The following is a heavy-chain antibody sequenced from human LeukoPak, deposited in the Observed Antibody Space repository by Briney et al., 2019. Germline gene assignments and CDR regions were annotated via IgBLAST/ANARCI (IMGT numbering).Heavy chain of an antibody. J-gene: IGHJ4*01. D-gene: IGHD4-17*01. Sequence: GGSLRLSCAASGFTFSSYAMGWVRQAPGKGLEWVSAISGSGGSTYYADSVKGRFTISRDNSKNTLYLQMNSLRAEDTAVYYCAKSGGGDYHFDYWGHGTLVTVSS. V-gene: IGHV3-23*01. CDR1: GFTFSSYA. CDR3: AKSGGGDYHFDY. CDR2: ISGSGGST.